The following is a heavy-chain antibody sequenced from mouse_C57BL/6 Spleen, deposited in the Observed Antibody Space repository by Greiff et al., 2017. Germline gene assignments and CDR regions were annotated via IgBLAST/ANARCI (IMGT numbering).Heavy chain of an antibody. CDR1: GYAFSSSW. V-gene: IGHV1-82*01. Sequence: VQLQQSGPELGKPGASVKISCKASGYAFSSSWLNWVKQRPGKGLEWIGRIYPGDGDTNYNGKFKGKATLTADKSSSTAYMQLSSLTSEDSAVYFCARSGNYYDYDDWYFDVWGTGTTVTVSS. D-gene: IGHD2-4*01. CDR3: ARSGNYYDYDDWYFDV. J-gene: IGHJ1*03. CDR2: IYPGDGDT.